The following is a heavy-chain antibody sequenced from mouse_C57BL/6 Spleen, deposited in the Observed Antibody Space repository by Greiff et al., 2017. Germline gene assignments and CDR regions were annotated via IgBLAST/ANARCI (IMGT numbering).Heavy chain of an antibody. D-gene: IGHD1-1*01. CDR2: IYPRSGTT. J-gene: IGHJ4*01. V-gene: IGHV1-81*01. CDR1: GYTFTSYG. CDR3: ARSGYYGSSSYYYAMDY. Sequence: QVQLQQSGAELARPGASVKLSCKASGYTFTSYGISWVKQRTGQGLEWIGEIYPRSGTTYYNEKFKGKATLTADKSSSTAYMELRSLTSEDSAVYFCARSGYYGSSSYYYAMDYWGQGTSVTVSS.